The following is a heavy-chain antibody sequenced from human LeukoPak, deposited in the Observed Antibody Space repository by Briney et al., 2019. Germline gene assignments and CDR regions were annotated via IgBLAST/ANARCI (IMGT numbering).Heavy chain of an antibody. CDR1: GFTFSSYW. CDR2: IKRDGSEK. J-gene: IGHJ4*02. Sequence: GGSLRLSCAASGFTFSSYWMTWVRQAPGKGLEWVANIKRDGSEKHYVDSVKGRFTISRDNAKNSMFLQMNSLRAEDTAVYYCARALDSWGQGTLVTVSS. CDR3: ARALDS. V-gene: IGHV3-7*03.